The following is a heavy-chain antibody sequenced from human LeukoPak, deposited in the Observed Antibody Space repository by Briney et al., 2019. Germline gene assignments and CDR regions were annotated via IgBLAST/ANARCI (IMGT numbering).Heavy chain of an antibody. CDR3: AKAPLVGIAAAGGAFFY. CDR1: GFTFSSYA. CDR2: ISGSGGST. Sequence: PGGSLRLSCAASGFTFSSYAMNWVRQAPGKGLEWVSAISGSGGSTYYAGSVKGRFTISRDNSKNTLYLQMNSLRAEDTALYYCAKAPLVGIAAAGGAFFYWGQGTLVTVSS. D-gene: IGHD6-13*01. J-gene: IGHJ4*02. V-gene: IGHV3-23*01.